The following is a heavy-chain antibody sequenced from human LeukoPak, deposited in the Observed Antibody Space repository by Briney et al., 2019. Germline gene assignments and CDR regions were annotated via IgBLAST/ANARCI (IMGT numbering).Heavy chain of an antibody. CDR2: ISSSSSYI. CDR1: GFTFSSYS. V-gene: IGHV3-21*01. Sequence: PGGSLRLSCAASGFTFSSYSMNWVRQAPGKGLEWVSSISSSSSYIYYADSVKGRFTISRDNAKNSLYLQMNSLRAEDTTVYYCARDLALVVVPHPEQNYYYYGMDVWGQGTTVTVSS. CDR3: ARDLALVVVPHPEQNYYYYGMDV. J-gene: IGHJ6*02. D-gene: IGHD3-22*01.